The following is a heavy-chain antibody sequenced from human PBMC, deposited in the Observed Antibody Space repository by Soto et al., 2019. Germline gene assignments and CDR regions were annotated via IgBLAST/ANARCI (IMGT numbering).Heavy chain of an antibody. CDR3: ARLGGYYQAFDQ. CDR2: IYHSGST. Sequence: SETLSLTCAVSGGSISSGGYSWSWIRQPPGKGLEWIGYIYHSGSTYYNPSLKSRVTISVDRSKNQFSLKLRSVTAADTAVYFCARLGGYYQAFDQWGQGALVTVSS. D-gene: IGHD3-22*01. J-gene: IGHJ4*01. V-gene: IGHV4-30-2*01. CDR1: GGSISSGGYS.